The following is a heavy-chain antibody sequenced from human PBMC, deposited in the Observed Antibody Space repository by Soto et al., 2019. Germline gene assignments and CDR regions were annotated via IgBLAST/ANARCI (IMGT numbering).Heavy chain of an antibody. Sequence: EVQLVESGGGLVQPGGSLRLSCAASGFTFSDHYMDWVRQTPGKGLEWVGRTRNKANSYTTEYAASVKGRFTISRDDSRNSLYLKMNSLKTEDTAVYFCARVRMSGLYYFDYWGQGTLVTVSS. CDR3: ARVRMSGLYYFDY. J-gene: IGHJ4*02. CDR2: TRNKANSYTT. D-gene: IGHD6-25*01. CDR1: GFTFSDHY. V-gene: IGHV3-72*01.